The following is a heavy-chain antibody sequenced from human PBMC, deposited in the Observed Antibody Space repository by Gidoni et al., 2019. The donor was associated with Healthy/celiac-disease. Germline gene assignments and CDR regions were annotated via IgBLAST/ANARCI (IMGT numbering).Heavy chain of an antibody. CDR2: IKSNTDGGTT. V-gene: IGHV3-15*01. Sequence: EVQLLASGGGLAKPGGARSLSCAASGFKCRNAWLSWVRQAPGKELEWVGRIKSNTDGGTTDYAAPVNSRFTISRDDSINTLYLQMNSLKTEATDVYYCTTDMTRGSYYYYGMDVWGQGTTVTVSS. CDR1: GFKCRNAW. D-gene: IGHD4-17*01. CDR3: TTDMTRGSYYYYGMDV. J-gene: IGHJ6*02.